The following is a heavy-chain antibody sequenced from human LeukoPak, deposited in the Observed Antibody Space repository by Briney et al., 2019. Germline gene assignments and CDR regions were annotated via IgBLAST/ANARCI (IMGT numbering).Heavy chain of an antibody. V-gene: IGHV3-49*04. J-gene: IGHJ4*02. CDR2: IRSKAYGGTT. Sequence: GGSLRLSCAASGFTFSSYWMRWVRQAPGKGLEWIGFIRSKAYGGTTEYAASVKGRFTISRDDSKSIAYLQMSSLKTEDTAVYYCSRRLHYYDSSGYYYLTYFDCWGQGTLVTVSS. CDR3: SRRLHYYDSSGYYYLTYFDC. CDR1: GFTFSSYW. D-gene: IGHD3-22*01.